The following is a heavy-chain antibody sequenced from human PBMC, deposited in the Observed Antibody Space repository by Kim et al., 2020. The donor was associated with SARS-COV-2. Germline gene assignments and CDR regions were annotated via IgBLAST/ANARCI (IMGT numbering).Heavy chain of an antibody. J-gene: IGHJ4*02. CDR3: ARDGRFLRYFDWLHSDYFDY. Sequence: GGSLRLSCAASGFTFSSYSMNWVRQAPGKGLEWVSYISSSSSTIYYADSVKGRFTISRDNAKNSLYLQMNSLRDEDTAVYYCARDGRFLRYFDWLHSDYFDYWGQGTLVTVSS. CDR2: ISSSSSTI. CDR1: GFTFSSYS. V-gene: IGHV3-48*02. D-gene: IGHD3-9*01.